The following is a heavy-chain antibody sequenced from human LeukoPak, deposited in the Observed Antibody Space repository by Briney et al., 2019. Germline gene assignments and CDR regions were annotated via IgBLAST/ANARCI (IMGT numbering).Heavy chain of an antibody. CDR2: ISYDGSNK. V-gene: IGHV3-30*18. CDR3: AEDRGSGSLGDYFDY. Sequence: PGGSLRLSCAASGFTFSSYGMHWVRQAPGKGLEWVAVISYDGSNKYYADSVKGRFTISRDNSKNTLYLQMNSLRAEDTAVYYCAEDRGSGSLGDYFDYWGQGTLVTVSS. CDR1: GFTFSSYG. D-gene: IGHD3-10*01. J-gene: IGHJ4*02.